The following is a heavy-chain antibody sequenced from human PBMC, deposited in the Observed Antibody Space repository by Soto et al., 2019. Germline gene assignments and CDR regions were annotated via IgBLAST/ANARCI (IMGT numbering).Heavy chain of an antibody. V-gene: IGHV4-4*02. J-gene: IGHJ4*02. CDR1: GGSISSSNW. D-gene: IGHD6-13*01. CDR2: IYHSGRT. Sequence: QVQLQESGPGLVKPSGTLSLTCAVSGGSISSSNWWSWVRQPPGKGLEWIGEIYHSGRTNYNPSLKSRVTTSVDKSKNQFSRKLSSVTAADPAVHYCARAPYSSSWYYFDYWGQGTLVTVSS. CDR3: ARAPYSSSWYYFDY.